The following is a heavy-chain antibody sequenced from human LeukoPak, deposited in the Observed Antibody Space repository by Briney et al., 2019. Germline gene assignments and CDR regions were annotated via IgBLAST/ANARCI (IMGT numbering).Heavy chain of an antibody. V-gene: IGHV1-2*06. Sequence: ASVKVSCKASGYTFTDYYIHWVRQAPGQGLEWMARIDPNSGATNYAQKFQGRITMTRDTSISTAYMELSRLRSDDTAVYYCARVGATYSGDPWGQGTLVTVSS. CDR1: GYTFTDYY. CDR3: ARVGATYSGDP. D-gene: IGHD1-26*01. CDR2: IDPNSGAT. J-gene: IGHJ5*02.